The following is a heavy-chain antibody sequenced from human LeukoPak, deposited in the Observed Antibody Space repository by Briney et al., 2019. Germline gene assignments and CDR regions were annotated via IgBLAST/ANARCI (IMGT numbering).Heavy chain of an antibody. V-gene: IGHV3-20*04. D-gene: IGHD6-13*01. J-gene: IGHJ4*02. CDR2: INWNGGST. CDR3: ARVVGSSSSWTKGYYFDY. Sequence: PGGSLRLSCAASGFTFDDYGMSWVRQAPGKGLEWVSGINWNGGSTGYADSVKGRFTISRDNAKNSLYLQMNSLRAEDTAVYYCARVVGSSSSWTKGYYFDYWGQGTLVTVSS. CDR1: GFTFDDYG.